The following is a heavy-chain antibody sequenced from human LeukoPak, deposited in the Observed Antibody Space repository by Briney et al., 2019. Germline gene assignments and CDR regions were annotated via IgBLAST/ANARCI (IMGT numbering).Heavy chain of an antibody. V-gene: IGHV3-30*04. CDR2: ISYGGSNK. CDR3: AKDRYCSGGSCQLEYFQH. Sequence: GGSLRLSCAASGFTFSSYAMHWVRQAPGKGLEWVAVISYGGSNKYYADSVKGRFTISRDNSKNTLYLQMNSLRAEDTAVYYCAKDRYCSGGSCQLEYFQHWGQGTLVTVSS. CDR1: GFTFSSYA. D-gene: IGHD2-15*01. J-gene: IGHJ1*01.